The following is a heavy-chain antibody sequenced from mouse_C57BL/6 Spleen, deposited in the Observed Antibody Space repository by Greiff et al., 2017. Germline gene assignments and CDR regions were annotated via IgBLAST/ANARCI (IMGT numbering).Heavy chain of an antibody. J-gene: IGHJ2*01. CDR3: ARDLTMITAFDY. CDR2: ISDGGSYT. CDR1: GFTFSSYA. V-gene: IGHV5-4*01. D-gene: IGHD2-4*01. Sequence: EVQVVESGGGLVKPGGSLKLSCAASGFTFSSYAMSWVRQTPEKRLEWVATISDGGSYTYYPDNVKGRFTISRDNAKNNLYLQMSHLKSEDTAMYYCARDLTMITAFDYWGQGTTLTVSS.